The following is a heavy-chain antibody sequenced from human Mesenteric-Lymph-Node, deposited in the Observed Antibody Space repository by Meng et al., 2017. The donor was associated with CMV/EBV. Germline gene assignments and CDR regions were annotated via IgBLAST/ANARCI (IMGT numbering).Heavy chain of an antibody. V-gene: IGHV1-2*02. Sequence: ASVKVSCKASGYTFTGYYIHWVRQAPGQGLEWMGWISPHSGGINLAQKFQGRVTMTRDTSINTAYMEISRLRSDDTAIYYCARYGVNEYYFDYWGQGTLVTVSS. CDR2: ISPHSGGI. CDR3: ARYGVNEYYFDY. D-gene: IGHD4/OR15-4a*01. CDR1: GYTFTGYY. J-gene: IGHJ4*02.